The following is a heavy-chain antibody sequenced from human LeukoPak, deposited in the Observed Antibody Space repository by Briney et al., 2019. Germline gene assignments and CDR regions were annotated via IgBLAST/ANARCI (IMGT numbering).Heavy chain of an antibody. V-gene: IGHV1-58*02. CDR3: AAGLAAAAGLYFDY. D-gene: IGHD6-13*01. J-gene: IGHJ4*02. CDR2: IVVGSGNT. Sequence: SVKVSCKASGFTFTSSAMQWVRQARGQRLEWIGWIVVGSGNTNYAQKFQERVTITRDMSTSTAYMELSSLRSEDTAVYYCAAGLAAAAGLYFDYWDQGTLVTVSS. CDR1: GFTFTSSA.